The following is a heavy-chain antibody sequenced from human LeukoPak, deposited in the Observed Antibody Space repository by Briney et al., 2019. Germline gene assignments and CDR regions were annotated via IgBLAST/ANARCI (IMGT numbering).Heavy chain of an antibody. CDR3: TRTVLDCKNGVCYDY. J-gene: IGHJ4*02. CDR2: ISPYNGNA. CDR1: GYTFTNYG. D-gene: IGHD2-8*01. V-gene: IGHV1-18*01. Sequence: ASVKVSCKTSGYTFTNYGISWVRQAPGQGLERMGWISPYNGNAINAQKLQGRVTVTTDTTTSTAYMELRSLRSDDTAVYYCTRTVLDCKNGVCYDYWGQGTLVTVSS.